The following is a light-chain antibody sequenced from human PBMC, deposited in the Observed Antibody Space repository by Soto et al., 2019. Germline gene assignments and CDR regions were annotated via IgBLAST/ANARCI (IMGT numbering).Light chain of an antibody. Sequence: EMVMTQSPATLSVSPGERVSLSCRASESVHRNLAWYQQKPGQGASLLIYYASTRATGVPDRFTGSGSGTEFNLTISNLQSEDFGVYHCQRYSNWSPTFGPGTKVEIK. CDR1: ESVHRN. CDR2: YAS. J-gene: IGKJ3*01. CDR3: QRYSNWSPT. V-gene: IGKV3-15*01.